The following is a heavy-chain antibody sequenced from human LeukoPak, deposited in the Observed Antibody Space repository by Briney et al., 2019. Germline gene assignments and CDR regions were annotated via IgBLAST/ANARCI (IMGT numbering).Heavy chain of an antibody. Sequence: SVKVSCKASGGTFSSYAISWVRQAPGQGLEWMGRIIPILGIANYAQKFQGRVTITADKSTSTAYMELSSLRSEDTAVYYCARSKPDTARHFDYWGQGTLVTVSS. CDR3: ARSKPDTARHFDY. D-gene: IGHD5-18*01. CDR1: GGTFSSYA. CDR2: IIPILGIA. J-gene: IGHJ4*02. V-gene: IGHV1-69*04.